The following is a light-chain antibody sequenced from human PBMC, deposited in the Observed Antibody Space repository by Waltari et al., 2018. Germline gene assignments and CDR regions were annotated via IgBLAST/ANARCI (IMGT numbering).Light chain of an antibody. CDR1: QGISSY. J-gene: IGKJ2*01. CDR3: QQYSSESYT. Sequence: DIQLTQSPSFLSASVGDRVTITCRASQGISSYLAWYQQKPGKAPKLLIYAASTLQSGVPSRFSGSGSGTEFTLTISSLQPDDFATYYCQQYSSESYTFGQGTKLEIK. V-gene: IGKV1-9*01. CDR2: AAS.